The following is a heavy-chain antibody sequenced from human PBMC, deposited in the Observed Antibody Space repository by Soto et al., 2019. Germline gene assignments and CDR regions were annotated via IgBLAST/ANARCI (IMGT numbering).Heavy chain of an antibody. V-gene: IGHV4-34*01. J-gene: IGHJ4*02. D-gene: IGHD6-13*01. CDR2: INHSGST. CDR3: ARDAPRGEQQLADDDY. Sequence: SETLSLTCAVYGGSFSGYYWSWIRQPPGKGLEWIGEINHSGSTNYNPSLKSRVTISVDTSKNQFSLKLSSVTAADTAVYYCARDAPRGEQQLADDDYWGQGTLVTVSS. CDR1: GGSFSGYY.